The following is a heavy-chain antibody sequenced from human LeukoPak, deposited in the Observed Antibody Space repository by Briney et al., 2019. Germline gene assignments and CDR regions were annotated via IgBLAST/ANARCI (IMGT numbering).Heavy chain of an antibody. J-gene: IGHJ3*02. CDR2: IYYIAST. CDR1: GDSISSYY. Sequence: SETLSLTCTVSGDSISSYYWSWLRQPPGKGLEWIGYIYYIASTNYNPSLKSRVTISVDTSKNQFSLKLSSVTAADTAVYYCARDYAFDIWGQGTLVTVSS. V-gene: IGHV4-59*01. CDR3: ARDYAFDI.